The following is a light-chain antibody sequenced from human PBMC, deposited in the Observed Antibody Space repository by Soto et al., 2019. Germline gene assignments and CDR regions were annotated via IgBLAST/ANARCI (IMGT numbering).Light chain of an antibody. CDR1: QSVSSSY. Sequence: IVLTPAPGTLSLSTGERATLSCRASQSVSSSYLAWYQQKPGQAPRLLIYGASSRATGIPDRFSGSGSGTDFTLTISRLEPEDFAVYYCQQYGSSLRTFGQGTKV. V-gene: IGKV3-20*01. CDR3: QQYGSSLRT. J-gene: IGKJ1*01. CDR2: GAS.